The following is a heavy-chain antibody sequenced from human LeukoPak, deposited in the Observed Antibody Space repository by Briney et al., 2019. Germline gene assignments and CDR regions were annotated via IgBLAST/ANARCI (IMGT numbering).Heavy chain of an antibody. CDR2: IHPNSGGR. D-gene: IGHD3-22*01. CDR3: ARWGKYYYDSSGYYY. CDR1: VYTFTVYY. J-gene: IGHJ4*02. V-gene: IGHV1-2*02. Sequence: ASVTVSFTSSVYTFTVYYMHWGRQAPGQGREGMGWIHPNSGGRKYAQRFQARVTVTRDTSISTVYMELSRLRSDDTAVYYCARWGKYYYDSSGYYYWGQGTLVSVSS.